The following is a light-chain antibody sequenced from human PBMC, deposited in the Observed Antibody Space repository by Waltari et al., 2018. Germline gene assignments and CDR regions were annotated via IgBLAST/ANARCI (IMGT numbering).Light chain of an antibody. V-gene: IGKV3-20*01. Sequence: EIVLTQSPGTLSLSPGERAPLSCRASQSVSSNYLAWYQQQPCQAPRLLIYGASIRATGIPDRFSGSGSGTDFTLTINRLEPEDFAVYYCQQYGDSLTFGGGTKVEIK. CDR3: QQYGDSLT. CDR1: QSVSSNY. CDR2: GAS. J-gene: IGKJ4*01.